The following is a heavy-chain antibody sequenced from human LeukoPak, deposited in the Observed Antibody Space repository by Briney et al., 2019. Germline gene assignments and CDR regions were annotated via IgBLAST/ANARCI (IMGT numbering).Heavy chain of an antibody. D-gene: IGHD5-12*01. CDR3: ARGGYSGYGPYFDY. CDR2: IYYSGST. CDR1: GGYISSYY. J-gene: IGHJ4*02. Sequence: SDPLSLTCTVSGGYISSYYWSWIRQPPGEGLEWIGYIYYSGSTNYNPSLKSRVTISVDTSKNQFSLKLSSVTAADTAVYYCARGGYSGYGPYFDYWGQGTLVTVSS. V-gene: IGHV4-59*07.